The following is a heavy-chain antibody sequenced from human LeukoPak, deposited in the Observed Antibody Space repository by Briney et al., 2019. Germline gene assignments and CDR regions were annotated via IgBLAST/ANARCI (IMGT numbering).Heavy chain of an antibody. J-gene: IGHJ1*01. CDR3: ALYYYDSSGYYSFQR. CDR1: GFTFSSYS. D-gene: IGHD3-22*01. Sequence: GGSLRLSCAASGFTFSSYSMNWVRQAPGKGLEWVSSISSSSSYIYYADSVKGRFTISRDNAKNSLYLQMNSLRAEDTAVYYCALYYYDSSGYYSFQRWGQGTLVTVSS. CDR2: ISSSSSYI. V-gene: IGHV3-21*01.